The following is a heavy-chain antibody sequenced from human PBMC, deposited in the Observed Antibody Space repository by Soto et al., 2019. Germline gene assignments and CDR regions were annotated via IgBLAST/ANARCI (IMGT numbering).Heavy chain of an antibody. CDR2: IMPIFRAP. D-gene: IGHD2-15*01. CDR3: ASWLKGPDIGNYYYGMDV. CDR1: GGAFSDYA. V-gene: IGHV1-69*14. J-gene: IGHJ6*02. Sequence: QVQLVQSGAEVKKPGSSVKVSCKASGGAFSDYAFSWVRQAPGQGLEWLGGIMPIFRAPDYAQKFQGRVTITAGNXTXTXHMGMNSLRSEDTAVYYCASWLKGPDIGNYYYGMDVWGQGTTVTVS.